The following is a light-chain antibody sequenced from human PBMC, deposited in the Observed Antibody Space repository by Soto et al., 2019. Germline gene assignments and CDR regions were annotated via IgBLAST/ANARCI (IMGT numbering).Light chain of an antibody. V-gene: IGLV2-14*02. CDR3: FSFTTTSTHV. Sequence: QSALARPASVSGSPGQSITISCTGTSSDVGAYNSVSWYQQHPHRAPQVIIYKGTQRPSGVSNRFSGSTSGNAASLTISALQADDEAEYFRFSFTTTSTHVFGTGTKFTVL. CDR2: KGT. CDR1: SSDVGAYNS. J-gene: IGLJ1*01.